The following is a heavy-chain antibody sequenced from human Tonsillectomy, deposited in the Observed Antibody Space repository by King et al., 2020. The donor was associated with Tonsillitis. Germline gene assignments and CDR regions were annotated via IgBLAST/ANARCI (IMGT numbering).Heavy chain of an antibody. J-gene: IGHJ4*02. V-gene: IGHV4-34*01. Sequence: VQLQQWGAGLVKPSGTLSLTCAVSGGSFSGYFWTWIRQAPGKGLEWIGEINHAGSTTYNPSLESRVSISVDTSKNQFSLKRDSVTDADTAVYYCAREKNGALDDYFDYWGQGSLVTVSS. CDR3: AREKNGALDDYFDY. CDR2: INHAGST. CDR1: GGSFSGYF. D-gene: IGHD2-8*01.